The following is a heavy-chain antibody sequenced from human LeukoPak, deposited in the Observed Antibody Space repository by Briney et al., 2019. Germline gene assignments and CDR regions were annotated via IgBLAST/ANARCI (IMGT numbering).Heavy chain of an antibody. Sequence: SETLSLTCTVSGGSISSSSYHWGWIRQPPGKGLEWIGSIYYSGSTYYNPSLKSRVTISVDTSKNQFSLKLSSVTAADTAVYYCARSEGELLNYWGQGTLVTVSS. D-gene: IGHD1-26*01. CDR3: ARSEGELLNY. J-gene: IGHJ4*02. CDR1: GGSISSSSYH. CDR2: IYYSGST. V-gene: IGHV4-39*01.